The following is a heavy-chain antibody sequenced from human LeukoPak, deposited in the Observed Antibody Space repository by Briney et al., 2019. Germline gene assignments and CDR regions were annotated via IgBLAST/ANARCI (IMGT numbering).Heavy chain of an antibody. J-gene: IGHJ4*02. D-gene: IGHD3-10*01. CDR2: INHSGST. Sequence: SETLSLTCAVYGGSFSGYYWSWIRQPPGKGLEWIGEINHSGSTNYNPSLKSRGTISVDTTTNQLSLKRSSVTAADTAVYYCARVGRDGLYWGQGTLVTVSS. V-gene: IGHV4-34*01. CDR3: ARVGRDGLY. CDR1: GGSFSGYY.